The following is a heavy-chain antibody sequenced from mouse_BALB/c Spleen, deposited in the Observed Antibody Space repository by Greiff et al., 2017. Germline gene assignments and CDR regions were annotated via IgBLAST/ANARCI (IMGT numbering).Heavy chain of an antibody. D-gene: IGHD1-1*01. CDR1: GFNIKDTY. CDR2: IDPANGNT. V-gene: IGHV14-3*02. J-gene: IGHJ2*01. Sequence: EVQLQESGAELVKPGASVKLSCTASGFNIKDTYMHWVKQRPEQGLEWIGRIDPANGNTKYDPKFQGKATITADTSSNTAYLQLSSLTSEDTAVNYCARSYYGSSPFSFDYWGQGTTLTVAS. CDR3: ARSYYGSSPFSFDY.